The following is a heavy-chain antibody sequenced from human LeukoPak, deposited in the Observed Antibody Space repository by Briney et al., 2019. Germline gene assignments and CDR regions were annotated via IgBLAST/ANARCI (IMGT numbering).Heavy chain of an antibody. CDR2: IKSKIDGGTT. D-gene: IGHD6-19*01. J-gene: IGHJ4*02. Sequence: LGGSLTLSCAASGFTLSNAWMSWVRQAPGKGLEWVGLIKSKIDGGTTDYAAPVKGRFTISRDDSKNTLYLQMDSLKTEGTAVYYCTTEKSRGWYYFDCCVQGTLDGVCS. V-gene: IGHV3-15*01. CDR1: GFTLSNAW. CDR3: TTEKSRGWYYFDC.